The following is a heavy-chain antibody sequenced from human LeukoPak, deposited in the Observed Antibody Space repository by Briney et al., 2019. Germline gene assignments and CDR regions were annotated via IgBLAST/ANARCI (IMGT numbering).Heavy chain of an antibody. Sequence: GASVKVSCKASGYTFTSYGISWVRQAPSHGLKWMGGISAYNGNTNHAQKLQGRVTMTTDTSTSTAYMELRSLRSDDAAVYYCARAIAVAGRLEFDYWGQGTLVTVSS. CDR1: GYTFTSYG. CDR3: ARAIAVAGRLEFDY. J-gene: IGHJ4*02. V-gene: IGHV1-18*01. CDR2: ISAYNGNT. D-gene: IGHD6-19*01.